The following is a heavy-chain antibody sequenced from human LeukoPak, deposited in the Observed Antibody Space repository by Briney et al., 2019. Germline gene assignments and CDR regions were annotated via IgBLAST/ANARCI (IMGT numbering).Heavy chain of an antibody. CDR1: GGSFSGYY. J-gene: IGHJ4*02. CDR3: ARGRDGFLY. Sequence: SEALSLTCAVYGGSFSGYYWSWIRQPPGKGLEWIGEINHSGSTNYNPSLKSRVTISVDTSKNQFSLKLSSVTAADTAVYYCARGRDGFLYWGQGTLVTVSS. CDR2: INHSGST. V-gene: IGHV4-34*01. D-gene: IGHD2/OR15-2a*01.